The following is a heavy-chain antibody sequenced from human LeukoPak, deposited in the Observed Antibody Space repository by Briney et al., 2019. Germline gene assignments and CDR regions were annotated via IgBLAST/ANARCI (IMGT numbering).Heavy chain of an antibody. Sequence: GGSLRLSCAASGFTFSSYDMHWVRQATGKGLEWVSAIGTAGGTYYPASVKGRFTISRDNAKNSLYLQMNSLRAEDTAVYYCAREVSDFWSGYNNWFDPWGQGTLVTVSS. J-gene: IGHJ5*02. CDR2: IGTAGGT. D-gene: IGHD3-3*01. V-gene: IGHV3-13*01. CDR1: GFTFSSYD. CDR3: AREVSDFWSGYNNWFDP.